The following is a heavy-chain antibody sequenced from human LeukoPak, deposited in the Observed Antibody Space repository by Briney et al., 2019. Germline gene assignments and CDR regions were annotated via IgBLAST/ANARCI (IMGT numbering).Heavy chain of an antibody. CDR3: ARMNYISSGWGAPFDY. CDR1: GFTFSSYW. D-gene: IGHD1-7*01. V-gene: IGHV3-7*01. J-gene: IGHJ4*02. CDR2: IKQDGSEK. Sequence: GGSLRLSCAASGFTFSSYWMIWVRQAPGKGLEWVANIKQDGSEKYYVDSVKGRFTISRDNAKNSVYLQMNSLRAEDTAVYYCARMNYISSGWGAPFDYWGQGTLVTVSS.